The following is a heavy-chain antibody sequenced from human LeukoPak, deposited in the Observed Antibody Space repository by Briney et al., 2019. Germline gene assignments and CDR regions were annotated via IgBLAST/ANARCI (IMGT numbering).Heavy chain of an antibody. CDR2: IQQDGSEE. D-gene: IGHD2-15*01. V-gene: IGHV3-7*04. CDR3: ARGVSCGGGTCSYSYHYYAMDV. Sequence: PGGSLRLSCAASGFSFSDYWMGWVRQAPGKGLEWVANIQQDGSEEYYMDSVKGRFTISRDNAKNSLYLQMNSLRADDTAVYYCARGVSCGGGTCSYSYHYYAMDVWGQGTTVTLSS. J-gene: IGHJ6*02. CDR1: GFSFSDYW.